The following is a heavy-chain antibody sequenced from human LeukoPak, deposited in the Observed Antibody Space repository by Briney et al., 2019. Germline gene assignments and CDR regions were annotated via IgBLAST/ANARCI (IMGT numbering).Heavy chain of an antibody. D-gene: IGHD5-18*01. CDR3: AKDGGGLGYSYGYDSDTGLDY. CDR2: ISGSGGST. Sequence: PGGTLRLSCAASGFTFSTYGLSWVRQAPGKGLEWVSTISGSGGSTYYADSVKGRFAISRDNSKNTLYLQMNSLRAEDTAVYYCAKDGGGLGYSYGYDSDTGLDYWGQGTLVTVSS. CDR1: GFTFSTYG. V-gene: IGHV3-23*01. J-gene: IGHJ4*02.